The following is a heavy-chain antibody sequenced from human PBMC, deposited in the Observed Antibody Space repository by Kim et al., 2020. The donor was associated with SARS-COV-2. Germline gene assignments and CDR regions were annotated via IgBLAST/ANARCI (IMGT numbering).Heavy chain of an antibody. Sequence: SVKVSCKASGYTFTSYDINWVRQATGQGLEWMGWMNPNSGNTGYAQKFQGRVTMTRKTSISTAYMEVSSLRSEDTAVYYCARVSLAAAGTDFDYWGQGTLVTVSS. J-gene: IGHJ4*02. CDR1: GYTFTSYD. V-gene: IGHV1-8*01. CDR3: ARVSLAAAGTDFDY. CDR2: MNPNSGNT. D-gene: IGHD6-13*01.